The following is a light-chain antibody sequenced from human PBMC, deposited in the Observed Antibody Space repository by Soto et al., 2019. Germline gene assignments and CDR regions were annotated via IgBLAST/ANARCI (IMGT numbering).Light chain of an antibody. CDR2: EVT. J-gene: IGLJ1*01. V-gene: IGLV2-14*01. CDR3: NSFRVSHLYV. CDR1: SSDIGGYNA. Sequence: QSVLTQPASVSGSPGQTTTISCTVTSSDIGGYNAVSWYQHHPGKAPKLIIYEVTHRPSGVSDRFSASKSGNTASLTISGLQAEDEADYYCNSFRVSHLYVFGTGTKVTVL.